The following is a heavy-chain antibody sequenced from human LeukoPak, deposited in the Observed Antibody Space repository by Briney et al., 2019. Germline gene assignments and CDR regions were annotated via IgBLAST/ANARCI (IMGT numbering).Heavy chain of an antibody. J-gene: IGHJ5*02. V-gene: IGHV4-59*01. D-gene: IGHD1-26*01. CDR2: IHYSGST. CDR3: ARGAVGATTWYNWFDP. CDR1: GGSIGSYY. Sequence: SETLSLTCTVSGGSIGSYYWSWIRQPPGKGLEWIGYIHYSGSTNHNPSLKSRVTISIDTSKNQISLRLTSVTAADTAVYYCARGAVGATTWYNWFDPWGQGTLVTVSS.